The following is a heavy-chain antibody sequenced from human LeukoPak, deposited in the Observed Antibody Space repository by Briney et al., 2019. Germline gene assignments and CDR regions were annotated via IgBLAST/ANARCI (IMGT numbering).Heavy chain of an antibody. Sequence: ASVKVSCKASGYTFTSYGISWVRQAPGQGLEWMGGIIPIFGTANYAQKFQGRVTITADESTSTAYMELSSLRSEDTAVYYCARREGGYHPFDYWGQGTLVTVSS. CDR1: GYTFTSYG. V-gene: IGHV1-69*13. CDR3: ARREGGYHPFDY. D-gene: IGHD5-18*01. J-gene: IGHJ4*02. CDR2: IIPIFGTA.